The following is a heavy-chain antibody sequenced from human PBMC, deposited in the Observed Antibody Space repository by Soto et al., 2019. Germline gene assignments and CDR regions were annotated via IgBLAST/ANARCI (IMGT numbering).Heavy chain of an antibody. V-gene: IGHV4-59*11. CDR2: IYYNGNT. J-gene: IGHJ4*02. CDR1: GRSISNHY. CDR3: TRANWYSEY. Sequence: QVQLQESGPGLVKPSETLSLTCTVSGRSISNHYWSWIRQPPGKGLEWIGYIYYNGNTNYNPPLKSRVTMSVDTSKTQISLKLSSVTAAETAVYYCTRANWYSEYWGQGTLVTVSS. D-gene: IGHD7-27*01.